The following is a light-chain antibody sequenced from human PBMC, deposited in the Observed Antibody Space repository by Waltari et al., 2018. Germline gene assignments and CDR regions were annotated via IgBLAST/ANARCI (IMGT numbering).Light chain of an antibody. CDR1: QSVTSN. V-gene: IGKV3-15*01. CDR2: EAS. Sequence: EPVMAQSPATLSVSPGVRATLSCRASQSVTSNLTWFLHKPGQAPSLLIYEASTRATDIPARFSVSGSGTEFTLIIGCLQTEDFAVYYCQQYNNWPRTFGQGTKLEI. J-gene: IGKJ2*01. CDR3: QQYNNWPRT.